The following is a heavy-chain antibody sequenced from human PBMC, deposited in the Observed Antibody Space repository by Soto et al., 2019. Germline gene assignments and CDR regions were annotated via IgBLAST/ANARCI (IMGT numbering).Heavy chain of an antibody. CDR2: ISAYNGNK. D-gene: IGHD6-6*01. Sequence: QVQLVQSGGEVKKPGASVEVSCKASGYMFTTYGITWVRQAPGQGLEWMAWISAYNGNKKYAQKFQGRVTMTTDTSTTTVSMELRNLTSDDTAIYYCARTGGVRAARPLEYWGHGTLVTVAS. V-gene: IGHV1-18*01. J-gene: IGHJ4*01. CDR1: GYMFTTYG. CDR3: ARTGGVRAARPLEY.